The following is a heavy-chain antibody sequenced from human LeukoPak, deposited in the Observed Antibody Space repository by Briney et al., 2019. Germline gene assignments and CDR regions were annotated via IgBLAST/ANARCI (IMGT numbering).Heavy chain of an antibody. CDR3: ASIAAAYY. Sequence: PGGSLRLSCAASGFTFSSYSMNWVRQAPGKGLEWVSSISGSSRYIYYADSVKGRFTISRDNSKNTLYLQMNSLRAEDTAVYYCASIAAAYYWGQGTLVTVSS. V-gene: IGHV3-21*04. D-gene: IGHD6-13*01. CDR1: GFTFSSYS. CDR2: ISGSSRYI. J-gene: IGHJ4*02.